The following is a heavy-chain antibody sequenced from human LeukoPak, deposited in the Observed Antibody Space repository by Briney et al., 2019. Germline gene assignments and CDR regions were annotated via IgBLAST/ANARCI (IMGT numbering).Heavy chain of an antibody. CDR3: AKFPPAVATTHYFDY. Sequence: GGSLRLSCAASGFTLSSYAMSWVRQGPGKGLEWVSAISVSGNTYHADSVKGRFTISRDSSKNTLYLQMNSLRAEDTAVYYCAKFPPAVATTHYFDYWGQGTLVTASS. V-gene: IGHV3-23*01. CDR1: GFTLSSYA. J-gene: IGHJ4*02. D-gene: IGHD5-12*01. CDR2: ISVSGNT.